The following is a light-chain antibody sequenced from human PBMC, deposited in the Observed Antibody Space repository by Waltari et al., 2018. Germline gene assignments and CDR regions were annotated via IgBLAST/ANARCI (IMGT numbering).Light chain of an antibody. CDR1: QSISSH. Sequence: EIVLTQSPATLSLSPGERATLSCRASQSISSHLAWYQQKPGQAPRLLVFDASNRATGIPARFSGAGSGTDFTLSITTLEPEXFAVYYCQHRSDWPWTFGQGTKVEFK. CDR3: QHRSDWPWT. J-gene: IGKJ1*01. V-gene: IGKV3-11*01. CDR2: DAS.